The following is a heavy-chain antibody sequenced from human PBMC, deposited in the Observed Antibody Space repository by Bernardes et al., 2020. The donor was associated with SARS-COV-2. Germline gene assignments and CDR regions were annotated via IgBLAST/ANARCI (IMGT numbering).Heavy chain of an antibody. CDR2: ISGSGNTT. D-gene: IGHD3-3*01. Sequence: GGSLRLSCAASGFTFPKYDMSWVRQAPGKGLEWVSGISGSGNTTYYADSVKGRFTISRDNSKNTLFLQMDSLRAEDTAVYYCAKDDDRPLFGAPGCDSWGKGTLVTVSS. CDR1: GFTFPKYD. J-gene: IGHJ4*02. V-gene: IGHV3-23*01. CDR3: AKDDDRPLFGAPGCDS.